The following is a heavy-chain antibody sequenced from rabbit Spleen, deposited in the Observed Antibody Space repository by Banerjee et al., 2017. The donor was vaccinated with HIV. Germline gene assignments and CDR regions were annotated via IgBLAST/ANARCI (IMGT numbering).Heavy chain of an antibody. J-gene: IGHJ4*01. Sequence: QEQLVESGGGLVKPEGSLKPSCTASGFSFSNKAVMCWVRQAPGKGLEWIACINAVTGKAVYASWAKGRYTFSKTSSTTVTLEMTSLTAADTATYFCARDAGSGAYIDGAFNLWGQGTLVTVS. CDR2: INAVTGKA. D-gene: IGHD8-1*01. CDR1: GFSFSNKAV. V-gene: IGHV1S45*01. CDR3: ARDAGSGAYIDGAFNL.